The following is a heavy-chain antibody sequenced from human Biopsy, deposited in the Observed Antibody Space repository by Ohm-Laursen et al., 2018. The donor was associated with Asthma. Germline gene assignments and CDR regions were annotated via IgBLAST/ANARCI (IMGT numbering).Heavy chain of an antibody. D-gene: IGHD3-16*01. J-gene: IGHJ4*02. V-gene: IGHV4-34*01. CDR3: ANTIGGVAADY. CDR2: INHSGST. CDR1: GGSFSGYY. Sequence: SETLSLTCAVYGGSFSGYYWSWIRQPPGKGLEWIGEINHSGSTNYNPSLKSRVTISVDTSKNQFSLKLSSVTATDTAVYYCANTIGGVAADYWGQGTLVTVSS.